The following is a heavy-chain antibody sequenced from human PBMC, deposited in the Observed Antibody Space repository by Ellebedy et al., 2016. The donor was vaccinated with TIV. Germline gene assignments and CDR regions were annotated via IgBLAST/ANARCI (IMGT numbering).Heavy chain of an antibody. V-gene: IGHV4-39*01. CDR2: IYYSGST. CDR1: GGSISSSSYY. Sequence: MPSETLSLTCTVSGGSISSSSYYWGWIRQPPGKGLEWIVSIYYSGSTYYNPSLKSRVTITVDTSKNQFSLKLSSVNAADTAVYYCARTRYHPGANYWGQGTLVTVSS. D-gene: IGHD3-9*01. J-gene: IGHJ4*02. CDR3: ARTRYHPGANY.